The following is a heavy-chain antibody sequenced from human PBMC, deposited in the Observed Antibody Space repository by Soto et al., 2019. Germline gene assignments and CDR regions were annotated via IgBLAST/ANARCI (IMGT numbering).Heavy chain of an antibody. V-gene: IGHV3-48*01. CDR1: GFIFSTYS. D-gene: IGHD6-19*01. J-gene: IGHJ4*02. CDR2: LSSRISTI. CDR3: VRDPPGAVSGIAFDY. Sequence: EVQLVESGGGLVQPGGSLRLSCAASGFIFSTYSMNWVRQAPVKGLEWASYLSSRISTIYYADSVKGRFTISRDKAKNSLYLQMNSVRAEDTAVYYCVRDPPGAVSGIAFDYWGQGTLVIVSS.